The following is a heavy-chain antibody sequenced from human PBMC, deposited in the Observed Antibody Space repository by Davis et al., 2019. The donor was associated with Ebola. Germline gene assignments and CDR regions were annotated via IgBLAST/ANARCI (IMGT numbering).Heavy chain of an antibody. CDR3: ARSYSGYVWFDP. D-gene: IGHD5-12*01. CDR2: IYYSGST. CDR1: GGSISSYY. V-gene: IGHV4-59*12. Sequence: SETLSLTCAVYGGSISSYYWSWIRQPPGKGLEWIGYIYYSGSTNYNPSLKSRVTISVDTSKNQFSLKLSSVTAADTAVYYCARSYSGYVWFDPWGQGTLVTVSS. J-gene: IGHJ5*02.